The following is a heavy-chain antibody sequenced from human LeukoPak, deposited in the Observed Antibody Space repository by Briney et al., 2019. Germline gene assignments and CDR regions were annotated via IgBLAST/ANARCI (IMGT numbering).Heavy chain of an antibody. CDR3: VGDLGREGDYVLGFGY. Sequence: PGGSLRLSCAASGFTVNTNYVSWVRQAPEKGLEWASVIYAGGSTYYAESVEGRFTISRDNYKNTLYLQMNSLRAEDTAVYYCVGDLGREGDYVLGFGYWGQGTLVTVSS. J-gene: IGHJ4*02. V-gene: IGHV3-53*01. CDR1: GFTVNTNY. D-gene: IGHD4-17*01. CDR2: IYAGGST.